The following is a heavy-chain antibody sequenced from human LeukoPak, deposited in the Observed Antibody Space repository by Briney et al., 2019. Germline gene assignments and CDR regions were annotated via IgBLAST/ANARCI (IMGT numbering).Heavy chain of an antibody. CDR2: ISAYNGDT. CDR1: GYTFTSYG. V-gene: IGHV1-18*04. J-gene: IGHJ4*02. CDR3: ARATAGDVDY. D-gene: IGHD3-16*01. Sequence: ASVKVSCKASGYTFTSYGISWVRQAPGQGLEWMGWISAYNGDTNYAQKLQGRVTMTTDTFTTTVYMELRSLRSDDTAMYFCARATAGDVDYWGQGTLVTVSS.